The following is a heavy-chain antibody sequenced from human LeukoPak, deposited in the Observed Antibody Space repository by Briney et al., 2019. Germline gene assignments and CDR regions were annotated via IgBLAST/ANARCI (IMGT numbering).Heavy chain of an antibody. Sequence: ASVKVSCKASGYSFTTYYIHWVRQAPGQGLEWMGWINTNTGNPTYAQGFTGRFVFSLDTSVSTAYLQISSLKAEDTAVYYCARDATAMVAYYYYGMDVWGQGTTVTVSS. D-gene: IGHD5-18*01. J-gene: IGHJ6*02. CDR2: INTNTGNP. V-gene: IGHV7-4-1*02. CDR1: GYSFTTYY. CDR3: ARDATAMVAYYYYGMDV.